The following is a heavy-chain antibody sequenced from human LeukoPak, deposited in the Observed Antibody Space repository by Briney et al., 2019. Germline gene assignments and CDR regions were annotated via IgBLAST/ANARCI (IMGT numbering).Heavy chain of an antibody. J-gene: IGHJ6*03. D-gene: IGHD4-11*01. CDR1: GYTFTSYD. Sequence: ASVKVSCKASGYTFTSYDINWVRQATGQGLEWMGWMNPNSGNTGCAQKFQGRVTMTRNTSISTAYMELSSLRSEDTAVYYCARGGVSYSAYYYYYYMDVWGKGTTVTVSS. CDR3: ARGGVSYSAYYYYYYMDV. V-gene: IGHV1-8*01. CDR2: MNPNSGNT.